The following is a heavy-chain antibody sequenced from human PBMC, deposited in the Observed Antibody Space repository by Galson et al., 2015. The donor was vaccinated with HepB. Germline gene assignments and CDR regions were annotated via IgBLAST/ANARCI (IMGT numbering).Heavy chain of an antibody. V-gene: IGHV3-23*01. Sequence: SLRLSCAPSRFSFSPYTMGWVRQAPGKGLEWVSAILSDGTTSYIDSVKGRFTIARDNSRSTLYLQTNSLRDDDAALYYCARRVEGAFDLWGQGTMVTVSS. CDR2: ILSDGTT. J-gene: IGHJ3*01. CDR1: RFSFSPYT. CDR3: ARRVEGAFDL.